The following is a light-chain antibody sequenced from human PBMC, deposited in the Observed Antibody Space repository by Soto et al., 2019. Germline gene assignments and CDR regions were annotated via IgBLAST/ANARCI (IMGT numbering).Light chain of an antibody. J-gene: IGKJ4*01. CDR3: QQSYGNPPLT. CDR2: AAS. CDR1: QSISTY. V-gene: IGKV1-39*01. Sequence: DIRMTQSPSSLSASVGDRVTITCRASQSISTYLNWYQQKPGKAPKLLIYAASSLQSGVPSRFSGSGSETDFTLTISSPQPEDFATYYCQQSYGNPPLTFGGGTKVDIK.